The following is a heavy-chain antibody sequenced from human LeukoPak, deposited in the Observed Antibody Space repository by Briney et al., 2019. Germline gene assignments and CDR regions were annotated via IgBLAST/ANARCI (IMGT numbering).Heavy chain of an antibody. V-gene: IGHV1-24*01. CDR3: ATPVGATYDAFDI. Sequence: ASVKVSCKVSGYTLTELSMHWVRQAPGKGLEWMGGFDPEDGETIYAQKFQGRVTMAEDTSTDTAYMELSSLRSEDTAVYYCATPVGATYDAFDIWGQGTMVTVSS. CDR1: GYTLTELS. CDR2: FDPEDGET. J-gene: IGHJ3*02. D-gene: IGHD1-26*01.